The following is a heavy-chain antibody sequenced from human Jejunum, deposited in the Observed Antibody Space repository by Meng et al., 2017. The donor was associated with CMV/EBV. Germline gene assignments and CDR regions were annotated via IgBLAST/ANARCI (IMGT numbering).Heavy chain of an antibody. CDR3: ASFPPPGKQWLVTDY. D-gene: IGHD6-19*01. J-gene: IGHJ4*02. Sequence: QVQLQESGPGLVKPSGTLSLTCAVYGGSISSSNWWSWVRQPPGKGLEWIGEIYHSGSTNYNPSLKSRVTISVDKSKNQFSLKLSSVTVADTAVYYCASFPPPGKQWLVTDYWGQGTLVTVSS. CDR1: GGSISSSNW. CDR2: IYHSGST. V-gene: IGHV4-4*02.